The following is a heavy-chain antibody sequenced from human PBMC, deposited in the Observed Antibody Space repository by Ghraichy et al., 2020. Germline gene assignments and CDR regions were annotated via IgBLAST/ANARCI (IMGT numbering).Heavy chain of an antibody. CDR3: ARGPEEKFYYDGFDY. J-gene: IGHJ4*02. Sequence: SETLSLTCAVSGGSISSGGYSWSWIRQPPGKGLEWIGYIYHSGSTYYNPSLKGRVTISVDRSKNQFSLKLSSVTAADTAVYYCARGPEEKFYYDGFDYWGQGTLVTVSS. CDR2: IYHSGST. D-gene: IGHD3-22*01. V-gene: IGHV4-30-2*01. CDR1: GGSISSGGYS.